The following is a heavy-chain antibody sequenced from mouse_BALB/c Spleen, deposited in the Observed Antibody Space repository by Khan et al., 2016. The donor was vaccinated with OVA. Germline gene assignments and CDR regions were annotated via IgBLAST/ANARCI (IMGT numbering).Heavy chain of an antibody. CDR1: GFSFSSYS. CDR3: PRHRRYYGHNPYFDY. V-gene: IGHV5-6-4*01. Sequence: EVELVESGGGLVRPGGSLKLSCAASGFSFSSYSMSWVRQTPEKRLEWVATISSGGTYTYYPDSVKGRFTISSDNAKNTLYLQMSSLKSEDTTMYYCPRHRRYYGHNPYFDYWGQGTTLTVSS. J-gene: IGHJ2*01. CDR2: ISSGGTYT. D-gene: IGHD1-1*01.